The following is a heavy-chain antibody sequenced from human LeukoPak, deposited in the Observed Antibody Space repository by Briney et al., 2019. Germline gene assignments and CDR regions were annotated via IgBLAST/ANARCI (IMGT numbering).Heavy chain of an antibody. CDR3: ARAQTYYGSGSYLY. CDR2: ISSSSSTV. Sequence: GGSLRLSCAASGFTFSRYSMNWVRQAPGKGLEWVSYISSSSSTVYYADSLKGRFTISRDNAKNSLYLQMNSLRAEDTAVYYCARAQTYYGSGSYLYWGQGTLVTVSS. J-gene: IGHJ4*02. CDR1: GFTFSRYS. D-gene: IGHD3-10*01. V-gene: IGHV3-48*01.